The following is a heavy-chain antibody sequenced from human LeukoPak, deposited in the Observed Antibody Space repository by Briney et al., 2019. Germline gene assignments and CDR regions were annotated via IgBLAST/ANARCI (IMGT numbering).Heavy chain of an antibody. Sequence: GGSLRLSCAAPGFTFKNYEMNWVRQASGKGLEWVSYITSSGSTVYYADSVKGRFTISRDNAKNSLYLQMNSLGAEDTALYYCARGPSVGSGWSPDLWGQGTLVTVSS. V-gene: IGHV3-48*03. CDR1: GFTFKNYE. J-gene: IGHJ5*02. CDR2: ITSSGSTV. CDR3: ARGPSVGSGWSPDL. D-gene: IGHD6-19*01.